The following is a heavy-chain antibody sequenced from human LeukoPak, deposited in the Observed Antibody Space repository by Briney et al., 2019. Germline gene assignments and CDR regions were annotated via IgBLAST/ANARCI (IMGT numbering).Heavy chain of an antibody. V-gene: IGHV3-21*01. J-gene: IGHJ4*02. CDR2: ISSDTTHT. D-gene: IGHD2-15*01. CDR3: ARGGICRSGGSCNSSIDY. Sequence: KTGGSLRLSCAASGFTFSSNSMNWVRQAPGKGLEWVSLISSDTTHTFYADSVKGRFTISRDNAKNSLSLQMDSLRAEDTAMYYCARGGICRSGGSCNSSIDYWGQGTLVTVSS. CDR1: GFTFSSNS.